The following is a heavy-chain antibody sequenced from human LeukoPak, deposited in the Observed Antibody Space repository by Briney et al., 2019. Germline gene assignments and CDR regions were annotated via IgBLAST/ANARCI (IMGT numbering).Heavy chain of an antibody. Sequence: VASVKVSXKASGGTFSSYAISWVRQAPGQGLEWMGRIIPIFGTANYAQKFQGRVTITTDESTSTAYMELSSLRSEDTAVYYCARDRGAMVSPELDYWGQGTLVTVSS. V-gene: IGHV1-69*05. CDR2: IIPIFGTA. CDR1: GGTFSSYA. D-gene: IGHD4/OR15-4a*01. J-gene: IGHJ4*02. CDR3: ARDRGAMVSPELDY.